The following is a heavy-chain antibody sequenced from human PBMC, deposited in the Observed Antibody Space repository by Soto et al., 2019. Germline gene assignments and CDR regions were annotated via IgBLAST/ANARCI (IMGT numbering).Heavy chain of an antibody. V-gene: IGHV3-23*01. CDR3: AEHSSGWYLDY. Sequence: GGSLRLSCAASGFNFSSHAMSWVRQAPGKGLEWVSAISGSGGSTYYADSVKGRFTISRDNSKNTLYLQMNSLRAEDTAVYYCAEHSSGWYLDYWGQGTLVTVSS. CDR2: ISGSGGST. J-gene: IGHJ4*02. D-gene: IGHD6-19*01. CDR1: GFNFSSHA.